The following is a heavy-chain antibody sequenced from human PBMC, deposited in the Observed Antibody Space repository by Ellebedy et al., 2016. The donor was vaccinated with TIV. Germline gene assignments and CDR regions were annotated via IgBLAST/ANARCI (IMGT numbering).Heavy chain of an antibody. CDR1: GFTFSTYA. D-gene: IGHD6-19*01. CDR3: AKAGQWLEYYFDY. CDR2: ISSCGSST. J-gene: IGHJ4*02. V-gene: IGHV3-23*01. Sequence: PGGSLRLSCAASGFTFSTYAMSWVSQAPGKGLGWDSTISSCGSSTYYADSVKGRLTISRDNSKNTLFLQMNSLMAEDTALYDCAKAGQWLEYYFDYWGQGTLVTVSS.